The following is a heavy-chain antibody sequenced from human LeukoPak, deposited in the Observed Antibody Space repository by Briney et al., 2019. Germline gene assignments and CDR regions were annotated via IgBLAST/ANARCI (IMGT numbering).Heavy chain of an antibody. CDR1: GGSISSSSSY. CDR3: ARHSRSYYGSGSYYNNYYYYYMDV. J-gene: IGHJ6*03. D-gene: IGHD3-10*01. Sequence: SETLSLTCTVSGGSISSSSSYWGWIRQPPGKGLEWIGSISYTGITYYNPSLKSRVTISVDTSKNQFSLKLSSVTAADTALYHCARHSRSYYGSGSYYNNYYYYYMDVWGKGTTVTVSS. V-gene: IGHV4-39*01. CDR2: ISYTGIT.